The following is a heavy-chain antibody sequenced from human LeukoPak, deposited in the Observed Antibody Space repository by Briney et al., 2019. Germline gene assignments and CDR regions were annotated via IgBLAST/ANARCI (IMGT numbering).Heavy chain of an antibody. J-gene: IGHJ4*02. CDR1: GYSISSGYY. CDR3: ARLVSGYYGSGSPDY. V-gene: IGHV4-38-2*01. D-gene: IGHD3-10*01. CDR2: IYHSGST. Sequence: PSETLSLTCAVSGYSISSGYYCGWIRPPPGKGLGWIGSIYHSGSTYYDPSLKSRVTILVDTSKNQFSLQLNSVTAADTAVYYCARLVSGYYGSGSPDYWGQGTLVTVSS.